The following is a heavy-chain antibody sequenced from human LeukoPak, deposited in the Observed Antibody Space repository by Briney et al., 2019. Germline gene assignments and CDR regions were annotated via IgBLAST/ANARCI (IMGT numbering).Heavy chain of an antibody. CDR2: ISYSGST. CDR1: GGSISSGDYY. D-gene: IGHD6-19*01. CDR3: ARDGRAGSLFAY. J-gene: IGHJ4*02. V-gene: IGHV4-61*08. Sequence: SQTLSLTCTVSGGSISSGDYYWSWIRQPPGKGLEWVGYISYSGSTNYNPSLNSRVTISVDTSKNQFSLKLSSVTAADTAIYYCARDGRAGSLFAYWGQGTLVTVSS.